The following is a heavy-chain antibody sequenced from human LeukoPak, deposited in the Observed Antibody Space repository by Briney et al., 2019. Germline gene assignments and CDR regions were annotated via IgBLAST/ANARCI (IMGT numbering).Heavy chain of an antibody. Sequence: GGSLRLSCAASGFPFSSYGMTWLRQTPAKGLEWVSAISGSGETTYYSDSVKGRFTISRDNSKNTLFLQMNSLRVEDAAMYYCAKTHGYFDQWGQGTLAAVSS. D-gene: IGHD3-22*01. CDR2: ISGSGETT. CDR1: GFPFSSYG. CDR3: AKTHGYFDQ. V-gene: IGHV3-23*01. J-gene: IGHJ4*02.